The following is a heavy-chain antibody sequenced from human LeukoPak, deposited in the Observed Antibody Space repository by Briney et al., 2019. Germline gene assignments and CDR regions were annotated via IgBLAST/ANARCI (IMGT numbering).Heavy chain of an antibody. CDR3: ARSGTTVVTPIDY. Sequence: SETLSLTCPVSGGSISSYYWSWIRQPPGKGLEWIGYIYYSGSTNYNPSLKSRVTISVDTSKNQFSLKLSSVTAADTAVYYCARSGTTVVTPIDYWGQGTLVTVSS. J-gene: IGHJ4*02. V-gene: IGHV4-59*01. D-gene: IGHD4-23*01. CDR1: GGSISSYY. CDR2: IYYSGST.